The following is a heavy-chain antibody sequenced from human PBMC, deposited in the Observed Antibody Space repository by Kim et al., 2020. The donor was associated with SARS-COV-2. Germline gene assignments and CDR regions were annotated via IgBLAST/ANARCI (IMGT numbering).Heavy chain of an antibody. D-gene: IGHD5-12*01. CDR3: ARDLSWATMGDDY. CDR1: GFTFTNYG. Sequence: GGSLRLSCAASGFTFTNYGMHWVRQAPGKGLEWVAVIWYDGSNKYYADPVKGRFTISRDNSKNTLYLQMNSLRAEDTAVYYCARDLSWATMGDDYWGQGTLVTVSS. V-gene: IGHV3-33*01. CDR2: IWYDGSNK. J-gene: IGHJ4*02.